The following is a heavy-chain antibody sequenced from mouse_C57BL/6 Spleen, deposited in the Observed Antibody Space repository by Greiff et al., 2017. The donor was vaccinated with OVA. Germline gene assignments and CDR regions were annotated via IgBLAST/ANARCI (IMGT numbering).Heavy chain of an antibody. J-gene: IGHJ2*01. CDR1: GYTFTSYW. CDR2: IYPGSGST. V-gene: IGHV1-55*01. Sequence: VQLQQPGAELVKPGASVKMSCKASGYTFTSYWITWVKQRPGQGLEWIGDIYPGSGSTNYNEKFKSKATLTVDTSSSTAYMQLSSLTSEDSAVYYCARSITTVVDFDYWGQGTTLTVSS. D-gene: IGHD1-1*01. CDR3: ARSITTVVDFDY.